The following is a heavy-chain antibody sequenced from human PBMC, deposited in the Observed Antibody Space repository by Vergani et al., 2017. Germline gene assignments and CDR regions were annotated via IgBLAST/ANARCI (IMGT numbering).Heavy chain of an antibody. CDR3: AKEFWGSSGWYRGPFDY. CDR1: GFTFSRHW. Sequence: EVQLVESGGGLVQPGGSLRLSCAASGFTFSRHWMHWVRQAPGKGLVWVSRVNPEGTNTPYADSVKGRFTISRDNSKNTLYLQMNSLRAEDTAVYYCAKEFWGSSGWYRGPFDYWGQGTLVTVSS. J-gene: IGHJ4*02. V-gene: IGHV3-74*01. CDR2: VNPEGTNT. D-gene: IGHD6-19*01.